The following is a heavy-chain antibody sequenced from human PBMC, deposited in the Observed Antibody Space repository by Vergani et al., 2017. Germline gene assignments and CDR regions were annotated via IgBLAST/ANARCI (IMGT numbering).Heavy chain of an antibody. CDR2: INPNSGGT. CDR1: GYTFTGYY. V-gene: IGHV1-2*02. D-gene: IGHD6-6*01. CDR3: VSVHERIEYSSSSGDYYCYFMDV. J-gene: IGHJ6*03. Sequence: QVQLVQSGAEVKKPGASVKVSCKASGYTFTGYYMHWVRQAPGQGLEWMGWINPNSGGTNYAQKFQGRVTMTRDTSISTAYKALGRLRADDTAVYFCVSVHERIEYSSSSGDYYCYFMDVWGKGTTVTVS.